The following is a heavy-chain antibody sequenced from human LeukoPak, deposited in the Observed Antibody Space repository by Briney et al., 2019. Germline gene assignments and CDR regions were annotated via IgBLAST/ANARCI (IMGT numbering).Heavy chain of an antibody. CDR3: ARDIKGYSYGYGGDY. J-gene: IGHJ4*02. Sequence: ASVKVSCKASGGTFSSYAISWVQQAPGQGLEWMGGIIPIFGTANYAQKFQGRVTITADESTSTAYMELSSLRSEDTAVYYCARDIKGYSYGYGGDYWGQGTLVTVSS. V-gene: IGHV1-69*13. D-gene: IGHD5-18*01. CDR2: IIPIFGTA. CDR1: GGTFSSYA.